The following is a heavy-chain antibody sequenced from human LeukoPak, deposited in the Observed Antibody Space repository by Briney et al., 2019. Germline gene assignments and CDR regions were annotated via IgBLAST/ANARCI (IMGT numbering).Heavy chain of an antibody. CDR1: GFTFSDYN. Sequence: GGSLRLSCAASGFTFSDYNMRWIRQAPGKGLEWVSSISRSGSTKYYADSVKGRFTISRDNAKNTLYLQMNSLRAEDTAVYYCARATAYCGGDCYSTWGQGTLVTVSS. CDR3: ARATAYCGGDCYST. V-gene: IGHV3-11*04. CDR2: ISRSGSTK. J-gene: IGHJ5*02. D-gene: IGHD2-21*02.